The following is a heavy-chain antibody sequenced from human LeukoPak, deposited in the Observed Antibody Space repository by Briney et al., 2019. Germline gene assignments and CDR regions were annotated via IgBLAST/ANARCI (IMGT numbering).Heavy chain of an antibody. Sequence: PSETLSLTCTVSGGSISSYYWSWIRQPPGKGLEWIGYIYYSGSTNYNPSLKSRVTISVDTSKNQFSLKLSSVTAADTAVYYCARFLVGGSSSPGYYYGMDVWGQGTTVTVSS. CDR2: IYYSGST. CDR1: GGSISSYY. D-gene: IGHD6-6*01. V-gene: IGHV4-59*01. J-gene: IGHJ6*02. CDR3: ARFLVGGSSSPGYYYGMDV.